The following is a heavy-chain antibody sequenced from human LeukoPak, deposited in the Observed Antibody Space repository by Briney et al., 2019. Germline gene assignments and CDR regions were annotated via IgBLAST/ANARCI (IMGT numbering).Heavy chain of an antibody. CDR3: AKPARDRGAVYYYYYMDV. J-gene: IGHJ6*03. Sequence: GGSLRLSCAASGFTFDDYAMPWVRQAPGKGLEWVSLISWDGGSTYYADSVKGRFTISRDNSKNSLYLQMNSLRAEDTALYYCAKPARDRGAVYYYYYMDVWGKGTTVTVSS. D-gene: IGHD3-10*01. CDR1: GFTFDDYA. CDR2: ISWDGGST. V-gene: IGHV3-43D*04.